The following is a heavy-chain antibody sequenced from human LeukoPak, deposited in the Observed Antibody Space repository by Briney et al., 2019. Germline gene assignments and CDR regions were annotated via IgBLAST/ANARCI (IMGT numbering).Heavy chain of an antibody. Sequence: GGSLRLSCAASGFTFSDYAMSWVRQAPGKGLQWVSAISGGGGTTYYADSVKGRFTISRDNSKNTLYLQMNSLRAEDTAIYYCAKSGDGQNYGHWGQGTLVTVSS. D-gene: IGHD3-16*01. V-gene: IGHV3-23*01. CDR2: ISGGGGTT. CDR3: AKSGDGQNYGH. CDR1: GFTFSDYA. J-gene: IGHJ4*02.